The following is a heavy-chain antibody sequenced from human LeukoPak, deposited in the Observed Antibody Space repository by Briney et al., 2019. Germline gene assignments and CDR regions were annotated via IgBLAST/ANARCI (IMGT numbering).Heavy chain of an antibody. J-gene: IGHJ4*02. V-gene: IGHV3-23*01. CDR1: GFTFSSYG. Sequence: GGSLRLSCAASGFTFSSYGMSWVRQAPGKGLEWVSGISGSGGRTYYADSVKGRFTISRDNSKNTLYLQMNSLRAEDTAVYYCAKRPNWNRGFFDYWGQGTLVTVSS. CDR2: ISGSGGRT. D-gene: IGHD1/OR15-1a*01. CDR3: AKRPNWNRGFFDY.